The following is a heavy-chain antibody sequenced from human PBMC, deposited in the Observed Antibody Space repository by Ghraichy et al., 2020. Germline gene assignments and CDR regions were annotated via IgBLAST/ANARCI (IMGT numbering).Heavy chain of an antibody. Sequence: GESLNISCAASGFIFSSYWMHWVRQAPGKELVWVSHINNDGSNTSYADSVKGRFTISRDNAKNTLYLQMNSLRAEDTAVYYCARDTMLLWFEEGMDVWGQGTTVTVSS. CDR3: ARDTMLLWFEEGMDV. V-gene: IGHV3-74*01. CDR1: GFIFSSYW. J-gene: IGHJ6*02. D-gene: IGHD3-10*01. CDR2: INNDGSNT.